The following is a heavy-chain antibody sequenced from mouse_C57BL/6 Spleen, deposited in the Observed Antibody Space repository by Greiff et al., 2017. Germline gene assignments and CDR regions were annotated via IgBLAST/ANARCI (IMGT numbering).Heavy chain of an antibody. V-gene: IGHV1-69*01. Sequence: QVQLQQPGAELVMPGASVKLSCKASGYTFTSYWMHWVKQRPGQGLEWIGEIDPSDSYTNYNQKFKGKSTLTVDKSSSTAYMQLKSLTSEDSAVYYCARADGNLAWFAYWGQGTLVTVSA. D-gene: IGHD2-1*01. J-gene: IGHJ3*01. CDR3: ARADGNLAWFAY. CDR1: GYTFTSYW. CDR2: IDPSDSYT.